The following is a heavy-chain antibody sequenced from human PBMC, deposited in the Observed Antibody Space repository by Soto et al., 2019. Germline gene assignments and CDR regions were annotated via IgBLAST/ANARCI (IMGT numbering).Heavy chain of an antibody. J-gene: IGHJ4*02. CDR1: GYIFTNYY. Sequence: ASVKVSCKASGYIFTNYYIHWVRRAPGRGLEWMAIINPLPTSGSTNYAQKFQGRVTVTRDTSTSTVYMELSSLTSEDTAIYYCARDLTAAAYWGQGTLVTVSS. D-gene: IGHD6-13*01. V-gene: IGHV1-46*01. CDR2: INPLPTSGST. CDR3: ARDLTAAAY.